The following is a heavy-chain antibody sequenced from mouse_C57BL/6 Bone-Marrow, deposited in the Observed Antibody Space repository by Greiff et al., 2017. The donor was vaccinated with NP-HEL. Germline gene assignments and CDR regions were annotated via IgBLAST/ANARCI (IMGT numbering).Heavy chain of an antibody. CDR2: VWWNDAK. CDR1: GFSLSTSNMG. Sequence: QVTLKVSGPGILQPSQTLSLTCSSSGFSLSTSNMGLVWIRQPSGKGLEWLAHVWWNDAKYYNPFLKRRPIISEDSSNNRVFFRITSVDTAVTATSYCALYDGNSFAYWGRGPLVTVS. V-gene: IGHV8-5*01. D-gene: IGHD2-1*01. J-gene: IGHJ3*01. CDR3: ALYDGNSFAY.